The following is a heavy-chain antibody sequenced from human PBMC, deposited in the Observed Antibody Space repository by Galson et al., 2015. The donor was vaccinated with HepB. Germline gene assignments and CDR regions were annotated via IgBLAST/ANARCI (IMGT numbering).Heavy chain of an antibody. V-gene: IGHV3-23*01. CDR1: GFTFSSYA. J-gene: IGHJ1*01. CDR2: ITGNSGRI. Sequence: SLRLSCAASGFTFSSYAMSWVRQAPGKGLEWVSSITGNSGRIDYADSVKGRFTISRDNSKNTLYLQMNSLRAEDTAVYFCAKDLEVTTFSYFQYWGQGTLVTVSS. CDR3: AKDLEVTTFSYFQY. D-gene: IGHD4-17*01.